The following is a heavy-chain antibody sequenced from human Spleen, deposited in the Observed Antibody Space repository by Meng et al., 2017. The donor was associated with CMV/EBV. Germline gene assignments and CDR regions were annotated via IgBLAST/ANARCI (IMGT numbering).Heavy chain of an antibody. V-gene: IGHV2-5*02. J-gene: IGHJ4*02. D-gene: IGHD2-15*01. CDR2: IYWDDDK. Sequence: QITLKESGPTLVKPTQTLTLTCTFSGFSPSTSGMGVGWIRQPPGKALEWLALIYWDDDKRYSPSLKSRLTITKDTSKNQVVLTMTNMDPVDTATYYCAHRDYCSGGTCTFDYWGQGTLVTVSS. CDR1: GFSPSTSGMG. CDR3: AHRDYCSGGTCTFDY.